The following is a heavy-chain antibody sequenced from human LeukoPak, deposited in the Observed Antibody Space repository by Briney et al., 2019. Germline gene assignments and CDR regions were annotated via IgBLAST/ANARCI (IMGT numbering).Heavy chain of an antibody. V-gene: IGHV4-61*01. Sequence: PSETLSLTCTVSGGSASSGSYYWSWIRQPPGKGLEWIGYIYYSGSTNYNPSLKSRVTISVDTSKNQFSLKLSSVTAADTAVYYCARHFLGGPAADFDYWGQGTLVTVSS. CDR3: ARHFLGGPAADFDY. J-gene: IGHJ4*02. D-gene: IGHD2-2*01. CDR2: IYYSGST. CDR1: GGSASSGSYY.